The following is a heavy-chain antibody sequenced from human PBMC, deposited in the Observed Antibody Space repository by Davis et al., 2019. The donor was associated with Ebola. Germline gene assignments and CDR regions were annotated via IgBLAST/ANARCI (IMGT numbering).Heavy chain of an antibody. CDR1: GGSISSSSYY. Sequence: PSETLSLTCTVSGGSISSSSYYWGWIRQPPGKGLEWIGSIYYSGSTYYNPSLKSRVTISVDTSKNQFSLKLSSVTAADTAVYYCARDNSGWELLGYFDYWGQGTLVTVSS. J-gene: IGHJ4*02. V-gene: IGHV4-39*07. CDR3: ARDNSGWELLGYFDY. D-gene: IGHD1-26*01. CDR2: IYYSGST.